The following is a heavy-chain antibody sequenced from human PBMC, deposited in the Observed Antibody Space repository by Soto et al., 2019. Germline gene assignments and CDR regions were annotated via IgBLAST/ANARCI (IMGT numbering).Heavy chain of an antibody. Sequence: ASVKVSCKASGYTFTGYYMHWVRQAPGQGLEWMGWINPNSGGTNYAQKFQGRVTMTRDTSISTAYMELSRLRSDDTAMYYCAREREDTMVRGLDAFDIWGQGTMVTVSS. CDR2: INPNSGGT. CDR1: GYTFTGYY. CDR3: AREREDTMVRGLDAFDI. D-gene: IGHD3-10*01. J-gene: IGHJ3*02. V-gene: IGHV1-2*02.